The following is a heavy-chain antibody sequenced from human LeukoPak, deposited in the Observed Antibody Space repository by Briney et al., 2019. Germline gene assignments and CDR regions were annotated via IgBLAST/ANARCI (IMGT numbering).Heavy chain of an antibody. CDR2: IYYSGST. J-gene: IGHJ4*02. D-gene: IGHD2-2*02. CDR3: ARHPRDIVVVPAAIPDVPSDY. CDR1: GGSISSSSYY. V-gene: IGHV4-39*01. Sequence: SETLSLTCTVSGGSISSSSYYWGWIRQPPGKGLEWIGSIYYSGSTYYNPSLKSRVTISVDTSKNQFSLKLSSVTAADTAVYYCARHPRDIVVVPAAIPDVPSDYWGQGTLVTVSS.